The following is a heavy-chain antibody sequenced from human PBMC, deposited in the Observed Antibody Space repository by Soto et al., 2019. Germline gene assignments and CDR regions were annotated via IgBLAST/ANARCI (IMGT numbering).Heavy chain of an antibody. D-gene: IGHD3-9*01. CDR2: IYPGDNET. J-gene: IGHJ4*02. Sequence: ESLKSSGEWSVYTVSNVWLGCIRQLPGKVLVWMGIIYPGDNETRYSPSFHGKVTISADKSINNAYLQWNSLEASDTAFYLFEQSARSRPQFDYLGQGAVVTGSS. CDR3: EQSARSRPQFDY. V-gene: IGHV5-51*01. CDR1: VYTVSNVW.